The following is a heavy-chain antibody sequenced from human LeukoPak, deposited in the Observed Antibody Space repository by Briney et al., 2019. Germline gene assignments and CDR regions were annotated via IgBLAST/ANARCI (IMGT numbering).Heavy chain of an antibody. Sequence: PSETLSLTCTVSGGSISSYYWSWIRQPPGKGLEWIGYIYYSGSTNYNPSLKSRVTISVDTSKNQFSLKLSSVTAADTAVYYCARDNRPATTYYYDSSGGWFDPWGQGTLVTVSS. D-gene: IGHD3-22*01. CDR1: GGSISSYY. CDR3: ARDNRPATTYYYDSSGGWFDP. CDR2: IYYSGST. J-gene: IGHJ5*02. V-gene: IGHV4-59*01.